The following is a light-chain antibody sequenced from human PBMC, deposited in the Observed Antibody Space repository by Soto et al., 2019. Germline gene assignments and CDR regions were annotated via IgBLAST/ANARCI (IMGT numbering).Light chain of an antibody. V-gene: IGKV3-20*01. J-gene: IGKJ1*01. CDR2: GAS. Sequence: ESLLTQSPGTLSLSPGEKATLSCRASQSVSSSYLAWYQQKPGQAPRLLIYGASSRATGIPDRFSGSGSGTDFTLTVSRLEPEGFAVYYCQQFGSSSWTFGQGTKVDIK. CDR3: QQFGSSSWT. CDR1: QSVSSSY.